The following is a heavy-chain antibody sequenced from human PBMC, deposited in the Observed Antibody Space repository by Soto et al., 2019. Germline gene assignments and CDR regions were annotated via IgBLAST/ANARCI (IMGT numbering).Heavy chain of an antibody. CDR3: AREGNVYDYGDTGYYYYGMDV. Sequence: EVQLVESGGGLVQPGGSLRLSCAASGFTFSSYSMNWVRQAPGKGLEWVSYISSSSSTIYYADSVKGRFTISRDNAKNSLYLQINSLRDEDTAVYYCAREGNVYDYGDTGYYYYGMDVWGQGTTVTVSS. V-gene: IGHV3-48*02. CDR1: GFTFSSYS. CDR2: ISSSSSTI. D-gene: IGHD4-17*01. J-gene: IGHJ6*02.